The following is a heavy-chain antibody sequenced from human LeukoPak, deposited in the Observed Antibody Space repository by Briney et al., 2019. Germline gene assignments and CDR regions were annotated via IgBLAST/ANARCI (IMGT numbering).Heavy chain of an antibody. Sequence: SQTLSLTCGISGDSVSSTSAVWTWSSQSPSRAFKGLGRTYYRSHWYNDYAVSVEGRITVNPDTSKNQFSLQLNSVTPEDTAVYYCAQGGAAAGFDYWGQGTLVTVSS. CDR1: GDSVSSTSAV. CDR3: AQGGAAAGFDY. J-gene: IGHJ4*02. D-gene: IGHD6-25*01. V-gene: IGHV6-1*01. CDR2: TYYRSHWYN.